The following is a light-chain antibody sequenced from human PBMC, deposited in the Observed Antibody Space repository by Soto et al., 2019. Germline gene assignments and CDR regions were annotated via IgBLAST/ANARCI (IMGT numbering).Light chain of an antibody. Sequence: EIVMTQSPPTLSVSPGERATLSCWASQSVSSNLARYQQQPGQAPRLLILGASTRAAGIPARFSGSGSGAEFTLTISSLQSEDFAVYFCQQYDNWPFTFGQGTKLDIK. CDR3: QQYDNWPFT. V-gene: IGKV3D-15*01. CDR2: GAS. CDR1: QSVSSN. J-gene: IGKJ2*01.